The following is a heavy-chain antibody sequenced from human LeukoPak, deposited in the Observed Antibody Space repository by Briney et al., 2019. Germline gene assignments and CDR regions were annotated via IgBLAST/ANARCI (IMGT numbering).Heavy chain of an antibody. D-gene: IGHD2-2*01. V-gene: IGHV3-7*03. CDR2: IKQDGSEK. CDR1: GFTFSSYW. J-gene: IGHJ4*02. Sequence: GGSLRPSCAASGFTFSSYWMSWVRQAPGKGLEWVANIKQDGSEKYYVDSVKGRFTISRDNAKNSLYLQMNSLRAEDTAVYYCSKWKAIVLVPAARSPIDYWGQGTLVTVSS. CDR3: SKWKAIVLVPAARSPIDY.